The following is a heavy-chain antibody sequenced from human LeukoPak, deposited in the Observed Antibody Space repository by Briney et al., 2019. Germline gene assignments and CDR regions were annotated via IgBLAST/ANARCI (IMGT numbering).Heavy chain of an antibody. CDR1: GFTFSADS. D-gene: IGHD6-13*01. V-gene: IGHV3-21*05. CDR3: ARVDVAART. CDR2: ISSSSSYT. J-gene: IGHJ5*02. Sequence: GGSLRLSCAASGFTFSADSMNWVRQAPGKGLEWVSYISSSSSYTNYADSVKGRFTISRDNAKNSLYLQMNSLRAEDTAVYYCARVDVAARTWGQGTLVTVSS.